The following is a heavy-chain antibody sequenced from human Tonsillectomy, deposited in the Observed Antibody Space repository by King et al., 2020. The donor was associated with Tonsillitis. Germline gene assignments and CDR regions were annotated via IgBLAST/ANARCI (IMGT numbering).Heavy chain of an antibody. CDR1: GFTFSSYS. CDR2: ISSSSSTI. CDR3: ARGGRRG. J-gene: IGHJ4*02. V-gene: IGHV3-48*04. D-gene: IGHD3-16*01. Sequence: EVQLVESGGGLVQPGGSLRLSCAASGFTFSSYSMNWVRQAPGKGLEWVSYISSSSSTIYYADSVKGRFTISRDNAKNLLYRQKNSLSAGDRAVYYCARGGRRGGXQGTLVTVSS.